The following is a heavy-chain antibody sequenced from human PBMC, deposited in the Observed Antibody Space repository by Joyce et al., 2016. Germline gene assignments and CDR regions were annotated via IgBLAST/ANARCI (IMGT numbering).Heavy chain of an antibody. CDR3: ARDNDFWSGYYTRDLDY. Sequence: EVQLVESGGGLVKPGGSLRLSCAASGFTFSSYNMNWVRQAPGRGLEWFSSISSSSSHIFYADSLKGRFTISRDNAKNSLYLQMNSLRAEDTAVYYCARDNDFWSGYYTRDLDYWGQGTLVTVSS. CDR1: GFTFSSYN. CDR2: ISSSSSHI. J-gene: IGHJ4*02. V-gene: IGHV3-21*01. D-gene: IGHD3-3*01.